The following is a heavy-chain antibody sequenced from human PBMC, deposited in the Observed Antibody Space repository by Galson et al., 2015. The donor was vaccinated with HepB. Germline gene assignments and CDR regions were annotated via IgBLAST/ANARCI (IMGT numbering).Heavy chain of an antibody. J-gene: IGHJ3*02. Sequence: SVKVSCKASGGTFSSYAISWVRQAPGQGLEWMGGIIPMFGTANYAQKFQGRVTITADEYMSTVYMELSSLRSEDTAVYYCARVGRGDAFDIWGQGTMGTVSS. CDR1: GGTFSSYA. CDR2: IIPMFGTA. V-gene: IGHV1-69*13. CDR3: ARVGRGDAFDI. D-gene: IGHD1-26*01.